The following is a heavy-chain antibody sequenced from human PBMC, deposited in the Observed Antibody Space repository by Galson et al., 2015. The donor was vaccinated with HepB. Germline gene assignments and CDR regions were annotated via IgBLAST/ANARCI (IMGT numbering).Heavy chain of an antibody. J-gene: IGHJ2*01. V-gene: IGHV4-59*01. Sequence: SETLSLTCTVSGGSISSYYWSWIRQPPGKGLEWIGYIYYSGSTNYNPSLKSRVTISVDTSKNQFSLKLSSVTAADTAVYYCARDSIPFYYGSGSPSYFDLWGRGTLVTVSS. CDR3: ARDSIPFYYGSGSPSYFDL. CDR2: IYYSGST. CDR1: GGSISSYY. D-gene: IGHD3-10*01.